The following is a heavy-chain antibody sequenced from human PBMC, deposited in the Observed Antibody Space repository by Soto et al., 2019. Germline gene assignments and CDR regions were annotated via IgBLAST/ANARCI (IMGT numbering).Heavy chain of an antibody. CDR2: IKSKTDGGTT. J-gene: IGHJ6*02. CDR1: GFTFSNAW. CDR3: TTGYYDFWSGKYYYYYYGMDV. V-gene: IGHV3-15*01. Sequence: GGSLRLSCAASGFTFSNAWMSWVRQAPGKGLEWVGRIKSKTDGGTTDYAAPVKGRFTISRDDSKNTLYLQMNSLKTEDTAVYYCTTGYYDFWSGKYYYYYYGMDVWGQGTTVTVS. D-gene: IGHD3-3*01.